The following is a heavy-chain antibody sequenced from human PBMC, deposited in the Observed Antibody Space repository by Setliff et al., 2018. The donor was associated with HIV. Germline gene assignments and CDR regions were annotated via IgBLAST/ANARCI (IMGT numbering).Heavy chain of an antibody. CDR2: IYTSGDA. Sequence: PSETLSLTCTVSGDSIDGHYWTWIRQPPGKGLEWLGYIYTSGDANYNSSLRRRLTMSIDTVKSVFFLKPTSLTAADTAKYYCARGRLMGSSVLFFDFWGQGILVTVSS. J-gene: IGHJ4*02. D-gene: IGHD2-21*01. CDR3: ARGRLMGSSVLFFDF. V-gene: IGHV4-4*08. CDR1: GDSIDGHY.